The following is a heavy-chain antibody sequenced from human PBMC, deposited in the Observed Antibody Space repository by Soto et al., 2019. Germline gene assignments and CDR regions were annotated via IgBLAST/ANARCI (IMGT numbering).Heavy chain of an antibody. V-gene: IGHV4-59*01. J-gene: IGHJ2*01. CDR3: AREVESHGACYFDL. Sequence: SETLSLTCTVSGGSISSYYWSWIRQPPGKGLEWIGYIYYRGSTNYNPSLKSRVTISVDTSKNQFSLKLSSVTAADTAVYYCAREVESHGACYFDLWGRGTLVTVS. CDR1: GGSISSYY. CDR2: IYYRGST. D-gene: IGHD1-26*01.